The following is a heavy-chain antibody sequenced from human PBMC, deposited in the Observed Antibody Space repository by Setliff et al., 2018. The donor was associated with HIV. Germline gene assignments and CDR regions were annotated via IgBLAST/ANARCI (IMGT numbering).Heavy chain of an antibody. V-gene: IGHV4-59*01. Sequence: SETLSLTCTVSGGSISNYYWSWIRQPPGKGLEWIGYIYYSGSTNYNPSLKSRVTILVDTSKNQFSLKLSSVTAADTAVYYCAREVRYYYYMDVWGKGTTVTVSS. J-gene: IGHJ6*03. D-gene: IGHD4-4*01. CDR2: IYYSGST. CDR3: AREVRYYYYMDV. CDR1: GGSISNYY.